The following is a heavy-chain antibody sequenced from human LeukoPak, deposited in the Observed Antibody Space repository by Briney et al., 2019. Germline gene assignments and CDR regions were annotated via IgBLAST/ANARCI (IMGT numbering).Heavy chain of an antibody. CDR1: GFTFSSDA. V-gene: IGHV3-23*01. Sequence: GGSLRLSCAASGFTFSSDAMSWVRQAPGKGLEWVSAISGSGGSTYYADSVKGRFTISRDNSQNTLYLQMNSLRAEDSAVYYCARSPETGGKYYYMDVWGKGTTVTVSS. J-gene: IGHJ6*03. D-gene: IGHD1-26*01. CDR3: ARSPETGGKYYYMDV. CDR2: ISGSGGST.